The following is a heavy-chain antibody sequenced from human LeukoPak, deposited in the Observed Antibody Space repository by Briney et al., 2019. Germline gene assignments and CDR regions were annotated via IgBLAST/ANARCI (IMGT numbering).Heavy chain of an antibody. CDR3: PRAEPLVATIFDY. J-gene: IGHJ4*02. D-gene: IGHD5-12*01. Sequence: GASVKVSCKTSGYTFNSYGISWVRQAPGQGLEWMGWISAYNGNTNYAQKFQGRLTMTTDTSTSTAYMEMRSLRSDDTAVYYCPRAEPLVATIFDYWGQGTLVTVSS. CDR2: ISAYNGNT. CDR1: GYTFNSYG. V-gene: IGHV1-18*01.